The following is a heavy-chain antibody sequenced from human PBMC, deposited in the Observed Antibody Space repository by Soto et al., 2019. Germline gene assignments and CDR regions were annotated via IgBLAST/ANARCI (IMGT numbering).Heavy chain of an antibody. CDR1: GGSITSGGFS. D-gene: IGHD2-15*01. J-gene: IGHJ3*01. CDR2: VHHTGNT. Sequence: QVQLKESGSGLVKPAQTLSLTCAVSGGSITSGGFSWSWIRQPPGKSLEWIGDVHHTGNTDYHPSLGSRVTISLDRSRNLFSLNLTSVTAADTATYYCAKECGGTCLDAFDVWGPGTTVIVSS. CDR3: AKECGGTCLDAFDV. V-gene: IGHV4-30-2*01.